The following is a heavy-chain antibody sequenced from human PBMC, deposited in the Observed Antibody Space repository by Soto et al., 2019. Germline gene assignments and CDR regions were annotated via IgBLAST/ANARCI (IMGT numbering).Heavy chain of an antibody. J-gene: IGHJ2*01. V-gene: IGHV1-69*02. CDR3: ARAGPHSSHGIEL. Sequence: QVQLVQSGAEVKKPGSSVKVSCKASGGTFSSYTISWVRLAPGQGLEWMGRILPIIGITHYAQKFKGRVTIAADKSPSTGYMDLSSLGSGAKAVYYCARAGPHSSHGIELWGRGTLVTVSS. D-gene: IGHD6-13*01. CDR2: ILPIIGIT. CDR1: GGTFSSYT.